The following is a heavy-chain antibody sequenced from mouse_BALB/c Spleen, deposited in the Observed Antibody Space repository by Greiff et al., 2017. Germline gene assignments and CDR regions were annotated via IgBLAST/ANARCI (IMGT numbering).Heavy chain of an antibody. Sequence: QVQLQQPGAELVKPGASVKLSCKASGYTFTSYWMHWVKQRPGQGLEWIGEINPSNGRTNYNEKFKSKATLTVDKSSSTAYMQLSSLTSEDSAVYDCARSYYGSSDWFAYWGQGTLVTVSA. CDR2: INPSNGRT. D-gene: IGHD1-1*01. J-gene: IGHJ3*01. CDR3: ARSYYGSSDWFAY. CDR1: GYTFTSYW. V-gene: IGHV1S81*02.